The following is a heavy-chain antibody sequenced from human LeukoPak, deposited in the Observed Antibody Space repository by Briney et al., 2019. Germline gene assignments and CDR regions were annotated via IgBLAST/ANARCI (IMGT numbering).Heavy chain of an antibody. CDR2: IIPIFGTA. J-gene: IGHJ4*02. D-gene: IGHD5-12*01. CDR1: GGTFSSYA. V-gene: IGHV1-69*06. Sequence: SVKVSCKASGGTFSSYAISWVRQAPGQGLEWIGGIIPIFGTANYAQKFQGRVTITADKSTSTAYMELSSLRSEHTAADHCARIEARGYAFDYWGQGTLVTVPS. CDR3: ARIEARGYAFDY.